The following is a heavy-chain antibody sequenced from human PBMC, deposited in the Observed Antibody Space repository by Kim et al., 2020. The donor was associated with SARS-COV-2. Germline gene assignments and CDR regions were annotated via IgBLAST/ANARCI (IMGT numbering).Heavy chain of an antibody. V-gene: IGHV1-2*02. J-gene: IGHJ6*02. Sequence: ASVKVSCKASGYTFTGYYIHWVRQAPGQGLEWMGWINPNSGDTKYAQKFQGRVTLTRDTSISTAYMELSGLSTDETAVYYCARGGNCSGASCYTYYYYYGMDVWGHGTTVTVSS. CDR3: ARGGNCSGASCYTYYYYYGMDV. D-gene: IGHD2-15*01. CDR1: GYTFTGYY. CDR2: INPNSGDT.